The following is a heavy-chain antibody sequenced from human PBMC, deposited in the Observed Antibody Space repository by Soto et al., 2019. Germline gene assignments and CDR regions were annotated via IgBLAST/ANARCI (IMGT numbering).Heavy chain of an antibody. CDR2: IYYSGST. V-gene: IGHV4-39*01. D-gene: IGHD6-13*01. CDR1: GGSISSSSYY. CDR3: ARHYSSSWQYYYYMDV. J-gene: IGHJ6*03. Sequence: SETLSLTCTVSGGSISSSSYYWGWIRQPPGKGLEWIGSIYYSGSTYYNPSLKSRVTISVDTSKNQFSLKLSSVTAADTAVYYCARHYSSSWQYYYYMDVWGKGTTVTVYS.